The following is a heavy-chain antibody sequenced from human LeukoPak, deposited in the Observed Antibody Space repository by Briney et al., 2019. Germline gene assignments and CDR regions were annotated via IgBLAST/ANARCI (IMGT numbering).Heavy chain of an antibody. V-gene: IGHV6-1*01. CDR2: TYYRSKWNN. J-gene: IGHJ5*02. D-gene: IGHD3-3*01. CDR3: ARDRSTLYDFWSGYGWFDP. Sequence: QTLSLTCALSGDSVSSNSAAWNWIRQSPSRGLEWLGRTYYRSKWNNDYAESVKSRITINPDTSKNQVSLQLNSVTPEDTAVYYCARDRSTLYDFWSGYGWFDPWGQGTLVTVSS. CDR1: GDSVSSNSAA.